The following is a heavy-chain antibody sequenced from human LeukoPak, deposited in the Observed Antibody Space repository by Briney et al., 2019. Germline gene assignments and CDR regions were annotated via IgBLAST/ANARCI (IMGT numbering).Heavy chain of an antibody. CDR2: IYYSGDT. J-gene: IGHJ6*03. D-gene: IGHD3-22*01. V-gene: IGHV4-39*01. CDR3: ARSRNYYDSSGYYFPYYYYMDV. CDR1: SGSISSSGCY. Sequence: PSETLSLTCTVSSGSISSSGCYWGWIRQPPGRGLEWAGSIYYSGDTYYNPPLETRVSMSVDTSKNQFSLKLSSVTAADTAVYYCARSRNYYDSSGYYFPYYYYMDVWGKGTTVTVSS.